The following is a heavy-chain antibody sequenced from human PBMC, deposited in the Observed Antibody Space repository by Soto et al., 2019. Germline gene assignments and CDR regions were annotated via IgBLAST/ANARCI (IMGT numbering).Heavy chain of an antibody. CDR3: ARGGSCSSTSCYTRLVYYGMDV. Sequence: ASVKVSCKASGYTFTGYYMHWVRQAPGQGLEWMGWINPNSGGTNYAQKFQGWVTMTRDTSISTAYMELSRLRSDDTAVYYCARGGSCSSTSCYTRLVYYGMDVWGQGTRVTVSS. CDR2: INPNSGGT. CDR1: GYTFTGYY. J-gene: IGHJ6*02. V-gene: IGHV1-2*04. D-gene: IGHD2-2*02.